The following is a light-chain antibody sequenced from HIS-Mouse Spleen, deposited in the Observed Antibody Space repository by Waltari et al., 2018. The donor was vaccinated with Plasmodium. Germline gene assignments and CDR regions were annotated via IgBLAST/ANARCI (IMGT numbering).Light chain of an antibody. V-gene: IGKV3-20*01. CDR1: QSVSSSY. J-gene: IGKJ4*01. CDR3: QQYGSSLPST. CDR2: GAS. Sequence: EIVLTQSPGTLSLSPGERATLSCRASQSVSSSYLAWYQQKPGQAPRLLIYGASSRATGIPDRFSGSGSGTDFTLTISRLEPEDFAVYYGQQYGSSLPSTFGGGTKVEIK.